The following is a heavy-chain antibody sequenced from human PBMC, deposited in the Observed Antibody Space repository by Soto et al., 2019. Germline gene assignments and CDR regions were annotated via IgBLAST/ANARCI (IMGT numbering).Heavy chain of an antibody. CDR3: AKNQGVELVPLATVDWFDP. CDR1: GFIFENFG. CDR2: ISGSGFKK. V-gene: IGHV3-23*01. Sequence: GGSLILSCAASGFIFENFGMSWVRQAPGKGLEWISSISGSGFKKYYADSVKGRFTISRDNSKSTVYLELNNLSAEDTAVYHCAKNQGVELVPLATVDWFDPWGQGSVVTVSS. J-gene: IGHJ5*02. D-gene: IGHD1-26*01.